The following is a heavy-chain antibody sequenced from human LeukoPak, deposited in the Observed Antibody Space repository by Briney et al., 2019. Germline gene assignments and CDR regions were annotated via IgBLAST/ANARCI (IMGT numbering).Heavy chain of an antibody. V-gene: IGHV3-23*01. CDR1: GFTVSANY. D-gene: IGHD2-2*01. J-gene: IGHJ2*01. Sequence: RGSLRLSCAASGFTVSANYMNWVRQAPGKGLEWVSAISGSGGSTYYADSVKGRFTISRDNSKNTLYLQMNSLRAEDTAVYYCATPVRSRFDLWGRGTMVTVSS. CDR3: ATPVRSRFDL. CDR2: ISGSGGST.